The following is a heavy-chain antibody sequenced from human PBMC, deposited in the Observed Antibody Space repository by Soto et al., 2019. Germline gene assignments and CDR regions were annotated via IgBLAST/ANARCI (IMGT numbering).Heavy chain of an antibody. V-gene: IGHV1-2*04. CDR1: GYNFTDYH. D-gene: IGHD2-8*01. J-gene: IGHJ3*01. CDR2: INPKSGGT. Sequence: GASLEVSCKASGYNFTDYHIHWVRQGPGQGLEGLGRINPKSGGTSTAQKFQGWVTMTTDTCISTASMELTRLTSDDTAIYYCARSDPTACSSGVCSRFSSNDGWVWG. CDR3: ARSDPTACSSGVCSRFSSNDGWV.